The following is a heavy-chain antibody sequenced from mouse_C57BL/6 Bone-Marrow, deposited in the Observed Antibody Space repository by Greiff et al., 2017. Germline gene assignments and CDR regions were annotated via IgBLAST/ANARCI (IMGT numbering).Heavy chain of an antibody. V-gene: IGHV14-4*01. CDR3: TTVPIDY. J-gene: IGHJ2*01. CDR1: GFNIKDDY. Sequence: VQLQQSGAELVRPGASVQLSCTASGFNIKDDYMHWVKQRPEQGLEWIGWIDPENGDTEYASKFQGKATITADTSSNTASLQRSSLTCEDTTVYYCTTVPIDYWGQGTTLTVSS. CDR2: IDPENGDT.